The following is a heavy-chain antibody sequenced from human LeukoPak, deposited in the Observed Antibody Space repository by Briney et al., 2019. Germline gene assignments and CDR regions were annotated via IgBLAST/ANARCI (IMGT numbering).Heavy chain of an antibody. J-gene: IGHJ4*02. V-gene: IGHV3-30*02. CDR2: IRYDGSNK. D-gene: IGHD6-13*01. CDR1: GFTFSSYG. CDR3: AKDRTPIAAAGTGLDY. Sequence: GGSLRLSCAASGFTFSSYGMHWVRQAPGKGLEWVAFIRYDGSNKNYADSVKGRFTISRDNSKNTLYLQMNSLRAEDTAVYYCAKDRTPIAAAGTGLDYWGQGTLVTVSS.